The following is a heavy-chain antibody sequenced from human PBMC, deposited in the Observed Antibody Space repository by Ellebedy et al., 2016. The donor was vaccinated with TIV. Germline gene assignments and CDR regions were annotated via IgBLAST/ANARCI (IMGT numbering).Heavy chain of an antibody. D-gene: IGHD1-26*01. CDR3: ARVGATFYSYFYMDV. CDR2: IANYNGKT. J-gene: IGHJ6*03. Sequence: AASVKVSCKSSGYEFTTYGISWVRQAPGQGLEWVGWIANYNGKTDYGQKFQDRVTMTTDTHTSTVYLELRSLRSDDTAVYYCARVGATFYSYFYMDVWGNGTTVTVSS. V-gene: IGHV1-18*01. CDR1: GYEFTTYG.